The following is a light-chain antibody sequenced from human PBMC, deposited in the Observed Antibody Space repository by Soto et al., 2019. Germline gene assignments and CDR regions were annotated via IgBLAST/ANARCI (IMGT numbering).Light chain of an antibody. CDR1: SSDVGSYNL. CDR2: EGS. CDR3: XSXAXSSTYYV. V-gene: IGLV2-23*01. J-gene: IGLJ1*01. Sequence: QSALTQPASVSGSPGQSITISCTGTSSDVGSYNLVSWYQQHPGKAPKLMIYEGSKRPSGVSNRFSGSKSGNTAFLTISGLQAXXXXXXXCXSXAXSSTYYVFGTGTKVTV.